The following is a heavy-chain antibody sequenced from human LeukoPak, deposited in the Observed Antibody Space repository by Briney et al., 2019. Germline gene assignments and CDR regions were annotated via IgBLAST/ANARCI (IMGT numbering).Heavy chain of an antibody. Sequence: GGSLRLSCEASGFTFSTYGMSWVRQAPGKGLEWVSSISSSSSYIYYADSVKGRFTISRDNAKNSLYLQMNSLRAEDTAVYYCAGERGYSYDCDYWGQGTLVTVSS. CDR2: ISSSSSYI. J-gene: IGHJ4*02. V-gene: IGHV3-21*01. CDR1: GFTFSTYG. D-gene: IGHD5-18*01. CDR3: AGERGYSYDCDY.